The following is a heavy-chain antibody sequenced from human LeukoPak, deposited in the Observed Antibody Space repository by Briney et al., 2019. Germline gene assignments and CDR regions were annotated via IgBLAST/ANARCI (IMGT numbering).Heavy chain of an antibody. Sequence: SETLSLTCTVSGGSISSGSYSWSWIRQPAGKGLEWIGRIYTSGSTNYNPSLKSRVTISVDTSKNQFSMKLSSVTAADTAVYYCASSTGSGSYYPLLDYWGQGTLVTVSS. D-gene: IGHD3-10*01. J-gene: IGHJ4*02. CDR1: GGSISSGSYS. V-gene: IGHV4-61*02. CDR2: IYTSGST. CDR3: ASSTGSGSYYPLLDY.